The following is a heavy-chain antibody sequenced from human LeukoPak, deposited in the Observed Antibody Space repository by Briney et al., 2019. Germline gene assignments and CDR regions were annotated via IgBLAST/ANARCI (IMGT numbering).Heavy chain of an antibody. CDR2: IFSSGST. V-gene: IGHV4-59*11. CDR3: GRRTYYDTLTGYNYWYFDL. D-gene: IGHD3-9*01. Sequence: PSETLSLTCNVSGGFMSGHYWTWIRQTPGKELEWIGCIFSSGSTNYNPSLKTRLTISVDTSKKQFSLRLTSVTAADTAVYYCGRRTYYDTLTGYNYWYFDLWGRGTLVTVSS. CDR1: GGFMSGHY. J-gene: IGHJ2*01.